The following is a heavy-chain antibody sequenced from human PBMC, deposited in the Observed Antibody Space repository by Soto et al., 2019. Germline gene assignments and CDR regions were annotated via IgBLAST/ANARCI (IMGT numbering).Heavy chain of an antibody. CDR1: GFIFSDYT. V-gene: IGHV3-48*02. D-gene: IGHD1-26*01. J-gene: IGHJ4*02. CDR3: ARDGVGATVYFGYLDY. Sequence: GGSLRLSCAASGFIFSDYTMTWVRQAPGRGLEFVSHISSSGGAIFYAESVKGRFTVSRDNAKNSLYLQMTSLRDDDTAAYFCARDGVGATVYFGYLDYWGQGALVTVSS. CDR2: ISSSGGAI.